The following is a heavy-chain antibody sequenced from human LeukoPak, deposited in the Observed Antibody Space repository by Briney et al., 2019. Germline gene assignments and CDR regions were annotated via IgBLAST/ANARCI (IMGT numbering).Heavy chain of an antibody. J-gene: IGHJ4*02. CDR3: ARGSGPVYYYDSSGYVPFDY. CDR2: INSDGSST. Sequence: GGSLRLSCAASGFTFSSYWMHWVRQAPGKGLVWVSRINSDGSSTSYADSVKGRFTISRDNAKNSLYLQMNSLRAEDTAVYYCARGSGPVYYYDSSGYVPFDYWGQGTLVTVSS. CDR1: GFTFSSYW. D-gene: IGHD3-22*01. V-gene: IGHV3-74*01.